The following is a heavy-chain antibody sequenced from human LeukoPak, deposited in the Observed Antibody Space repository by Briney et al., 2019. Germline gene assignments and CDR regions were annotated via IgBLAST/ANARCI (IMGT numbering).Heavy chain of an antibody. Sequence: PGGSLRLSCAASGFSFSGYTMNWVRQAPGKGLEWVSYISRSSSTIYYADSVKGRFTISRDNAKNSLYLQMNSLTAEDTAVYYCARDSGYYGSGCYYCLDYWGQGILVTVSS. D-gene: IGHD3-10*01. V-gene: IGHV3-48*01. CDR3: ARDSGYYGSGCYYCLDY. J-gene: IGHJ4*02. CDR1: GFSFSGYT. CDR2: ISRSSSTI.